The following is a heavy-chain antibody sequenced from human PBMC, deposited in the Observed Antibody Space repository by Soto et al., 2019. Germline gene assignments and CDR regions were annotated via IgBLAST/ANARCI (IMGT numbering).Heavy chain of an antibody. J-gene: IGHJ5*02. CDR3: ARDGLPAEMWSWDNWFDP. D-gene: IGHD2-2*01. Sequence: QVQLQESGPGLVKPSETLSLTCTVSGGSISSYYWRWIRQPPGKGLEWIGYIYYSGSTNYNPSLTSRVTFAGDTSKNQCSLKLSSVTAADTAVYYCARDGLPAEMWSWDNWFDPWGQGTLVTVSS. V-gene: IGHV4-59*01. CDR1: GGSISSYY. CDR2: IYYSGST.